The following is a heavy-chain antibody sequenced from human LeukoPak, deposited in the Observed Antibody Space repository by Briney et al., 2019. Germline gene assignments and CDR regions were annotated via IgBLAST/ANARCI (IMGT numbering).Heavy chain of an antibody. V-gene: IGHV4-39*01. CDR3: ARRGGRYYIDY. D-gene: IGHD3-10*01. J-gene: IGHJ4*02. CDR1: GGSIGGSNYY. Sequence: SETLSLTCTVSGGSIGGSNYYWAWIRQPPGKELEWIGSIYYSGTTYYNPSLKSRVTISVDTSKNQLSLKLTSVTAADTAVYYCARRGGRYYIDYWGQGTLVTVSS. CDR2: IYYSGTT.